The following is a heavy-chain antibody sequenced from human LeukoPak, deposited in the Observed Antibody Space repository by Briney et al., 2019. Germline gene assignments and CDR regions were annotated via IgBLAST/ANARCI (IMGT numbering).Heavy chain of an antibody. CDR2: ISGSGGST. D-gene: IGHD3-22*01. CDR1: GFTFSSYA. V-gene: IGHV3-23*01. J-gene: IGHJ3*02. CDR3: AKDLPLNYHDSLDAFDI. Sequence: PGGSLRLSCAASGFTFSSYAMSWVRQAPGKGLEWVSAISGSGGSTYYADSVKGRFTISRDNSKNTLYLQMNSLRAEDTAVYYCAKDLPLNYHDSLDAFDIWGQGTMVTVSS.